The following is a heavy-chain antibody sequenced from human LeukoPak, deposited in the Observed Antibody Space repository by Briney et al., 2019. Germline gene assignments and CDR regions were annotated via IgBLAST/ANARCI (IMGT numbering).Heavy chain of an antibody. CDR1: GGSFSGYY. D-gene: IGHD3-10*01. J-gene: IGHJ4*02. CDR2: INHSGST. Sequence: SETLSLTCAVYGGSFSGYYWSWIRPPPGKGLEWIGEINHSGSTNYNPSLKSRVTISVDTSKNQFSLKLSSVTAADTAVYYCARGGVTMVRGVSDYWDQGTLVTVSS. V-gene: IGHV4-34*01. CDR3: ARGGVTMVRGVSDY.